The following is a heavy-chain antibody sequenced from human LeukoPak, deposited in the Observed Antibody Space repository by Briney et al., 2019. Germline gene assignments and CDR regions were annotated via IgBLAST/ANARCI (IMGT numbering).Heavy chain of an antibody. CDR1: GGSVSSASYY. Sequence: PSETLSLTCTVSGGSVSSASYYWSWIRQPPGKGLEWIGYIYYSGTTNYNPSLKSRVTISVDTSKNQFSLKLSSVTAADTAVYYCARNYYDSSGYLPGLSDYWGQGILVTVSS. D-gene: IGHD3-22*01. CDR3: ARNYYDSSGYLPGLSDY. CDR2: IYYSGTT. V-gene: IGHV4-61*01. J-gene: IGHJ4*02.